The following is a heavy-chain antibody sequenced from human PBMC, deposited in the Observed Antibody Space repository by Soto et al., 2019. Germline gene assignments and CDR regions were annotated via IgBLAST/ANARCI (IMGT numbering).Heavy chain of an antibody. CDR3: ARDLGSGYDPGDY. CDR1: GDTFTIFA. CDR2: IIPTIGTT. V-gene: IGHV1-69*12. Sequence: QVQLVQSGAEVKKPGSSVKVSCKASGDTFTIFAISWVRQAPGQGLEWMGGIIPTIGTTNYAQRFQGRITIAGDESTGTAYMELSSVKSEDTAVYYCARDLGSGYDPGDYWGQGPLVTVSS. J-gene: IGHJ4*02. D-gene: IGHD5-12*01.